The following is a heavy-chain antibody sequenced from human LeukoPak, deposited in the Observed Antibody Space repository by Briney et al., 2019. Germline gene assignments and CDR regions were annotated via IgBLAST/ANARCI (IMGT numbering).Heavy chain of an antibody. J-gene: IGHJ4*02. D-gene: IGHD3-3*01. CDR3: ARAPNLRGDFWSGYLTQNYYFDY. CDR1: GFTFSSYS. V-gene: IGHV3-48*01. CDR2: ISSSSSTI. Sequence: GGSLRLSCAASGFTFSSYSMNWVRQAPGKGLEWVSYISSSSSTIYYADSVKGRFTISRDNAKNSLYLQMNSLRAEDTAVYYCARAPNLRGDFWSGYLTQNYYFDYWGQGTLVTVSS.